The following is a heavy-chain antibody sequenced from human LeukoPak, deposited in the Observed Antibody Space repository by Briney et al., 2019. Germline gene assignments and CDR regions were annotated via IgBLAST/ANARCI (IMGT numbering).Heavy chain of an antibody. CDR1: GGSFSGYY. Sequence: SETLSLTCAVYGGSFSGYYWSWIRQPPGKGLEWIGYIYHSGSTYYNPSLKSRVTISVDTSKNQFSLKLSPVTAADTAVYYCARGWAVDGMDVWGQGTTVTVSS. CDR2: IYHSGST. D-gene: IGHD2-2*01. CDR3: ARGWAVDGMDV. V-gene: IGHV4-34*01. J-gene: IGHJ6*02.